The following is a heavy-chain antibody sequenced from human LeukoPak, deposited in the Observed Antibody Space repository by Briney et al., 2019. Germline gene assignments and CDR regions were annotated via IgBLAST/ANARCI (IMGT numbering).Heavy chain of an antibody. V-gene: IGHV3-21*04. Sequence: GGSLRLSCAASGFTFSSYSMNWVRQAPGKGLEWVSSISSSSTHIYYADSVRGRFTISRDNAKNSLYLQMNSLRAEDTAVYYCAKALSDFDYWGQGTLVTVSS. CDR2: ISSSSTHI. D-gene: IGHD2/OR15-2a*01. J-gene: IGHJ4*02. CDR1: GFTFSSYS. CDR3: AKALSDFDY.